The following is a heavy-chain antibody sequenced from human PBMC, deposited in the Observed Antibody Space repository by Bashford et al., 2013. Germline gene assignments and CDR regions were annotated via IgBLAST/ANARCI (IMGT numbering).Heavy chain of an antibody. CDR2: IYYSGST. CDR3: ARVTLGVLDV. CDR1: GGSISSYY. Sequence: SETLSLTCTVSGGSISSYYWSWIRQPPGKGLEWIGYIYYSGSTNYNPSLKSRVTISVDTSKNQFSLKLSSVTAADTAVYYCARVTLGVLDVWGQGTTVTVSS. D-gene: IGHD3-16*01. J-gene: IGHJ6*02. V-gene: IGHV4-59*01.